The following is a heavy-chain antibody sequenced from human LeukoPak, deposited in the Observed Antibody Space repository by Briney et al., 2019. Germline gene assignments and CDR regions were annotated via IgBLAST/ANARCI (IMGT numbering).Heavy chain of an antibody. J-gene: IGHJ6*03. CDR1: GYTFTGYY. CDR2: INPNSGGT. D-gene: IGHD2-2*01. V-gene: IGHV1-2*02. Sequence: ASMKVSCKASGYTFTGYYMHWVRQAPGQGLEWMGWINPNSGGTNYAQKFQGRVTMTRDTSISTAYMELSRLRSDDTAVYYCARDGVGGYCSSTSCYDLYYMDVWGKGTTVTFSS. CDR3: ARDGVGGYCSSTSCYDLYYMDV.